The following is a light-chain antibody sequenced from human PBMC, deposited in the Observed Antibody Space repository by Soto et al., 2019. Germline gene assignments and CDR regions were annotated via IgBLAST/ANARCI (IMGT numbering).Light chain of an antibody. CDR2: EVT. V-gene: IGLV2-8*01. J-gene: IGLJ1*01. CDR3: NSYVGSNNYV. Sequence: QLVLTQPPSASGSPGQSVTISCIGTASDIGRYNYVSWYQHHPGKAPKLIIYEVTKRPSGVPDRFSGSKSGNTASLTVSGLQADDEADYYCNSYVGSNNYVFGTGTKVTVL. CDR1: ASDIGRYNY.